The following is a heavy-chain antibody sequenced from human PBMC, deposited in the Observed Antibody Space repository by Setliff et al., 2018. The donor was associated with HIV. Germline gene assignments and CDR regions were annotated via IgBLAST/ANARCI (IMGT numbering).Heavy chain of an antibody. D-gene: IGHD3-9*01. CDR1: GYKFTGHH. J-gene: IGHJ4*02. CDR3: ARQDIPTGYYLFDY. Sequence: ASVKVSCKASGYKFTGHHIQWMRQAPGQGLEGMGRINPNMGDTQYAQKFQGRIIMTRDTSINTVYMELSSLTSDDTALYYCARQDIPTGYYLFDYWGQGTQVTV. V-gene: IGHV1-2*06. CDR2: INPNMGDT.